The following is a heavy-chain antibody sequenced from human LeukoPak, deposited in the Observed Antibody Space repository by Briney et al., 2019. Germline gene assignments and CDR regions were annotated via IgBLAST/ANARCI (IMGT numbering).Heavy chain of an antibody. CDR3: ARVGRTTVVTPRVYYFDY. CDR2: ILGSGGGDTT. CDR1: GFTFASYA. Sequence: GGSLRLSCAASGFTFASYAMSWVRLAPGKGLEWVSSILGSGGGDTTYYADSVQGRFTISRDNSKNTLFLQMYSLRAEDTAVYYCARVGRTTVVTPRVYYFDYWGQGTLVTVSS. J-gene: IGHJ4*02. V-gene: IGHV3-23*01. D-gene: IGHD4-23*01.